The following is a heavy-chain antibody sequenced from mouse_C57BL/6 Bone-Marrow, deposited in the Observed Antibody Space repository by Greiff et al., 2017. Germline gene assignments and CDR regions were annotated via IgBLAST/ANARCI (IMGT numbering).Heavy chain of an antibody. CDR3: ARLYSNDLYYAMDY. CDR1: GFTFSSYG. Sequence: EVKLMESGGDLVKPGGSLKLSCAASGFTFSSYGMSWVRQTPDKRLEWVATISSVGSYTYYPDSVKGRFTISRDNAKNTLYLQMSSLKSEDTAMYYCARLYSNDLYYAMDYWGQGTSVTVSS. D-gene: IGHD2-12*01. V-gene: IGHV5-6*01. J-gene: IGHJ4*01. CDR2: ISSVGSYT.